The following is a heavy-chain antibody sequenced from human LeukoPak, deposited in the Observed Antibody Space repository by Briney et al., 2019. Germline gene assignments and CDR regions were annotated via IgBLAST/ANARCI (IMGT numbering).Heavy chain of an antibody. D-gene: IGHD5-24*01. CDR2: MNPNSGNT. Sequence: ASVKVSCKASGYTFTSYDINWVRQATGQGLEWMGWMNPNSGNTGYAQKFQGRVTMTRNTSISTAYMELSSLRSEDTAVYYCASEGDGYNYFDYWGQGTLVTVSS. J-gene: IGHJ4*02. CDR1: GYTFTSYD. V-gene: IGHV1-8*01. CDR3: ASEGDGYNYFDY.